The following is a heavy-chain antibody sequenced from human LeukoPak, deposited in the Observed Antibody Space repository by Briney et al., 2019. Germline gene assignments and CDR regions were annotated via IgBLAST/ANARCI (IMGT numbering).Heavy chain of an antibody. CDR2: INGDGSTT. V-gene: IGHV3-74*01. D-gene: IGHD3-22*01. CDR1: GLTFGSYW. J-gene: IGHJ4*02. Sequence: PGGSLRLSCAASGLTFGSYWMHWVRQTPGKGPVWVSHINGDGSTTRYADSVRGRFTISRDNFRNTLYLQMDSLRAEDTAVYYCAKLPHYYDSSRYSFWGQGTLVTVSS. CDR3: AKLPHYYDSSRYSF.